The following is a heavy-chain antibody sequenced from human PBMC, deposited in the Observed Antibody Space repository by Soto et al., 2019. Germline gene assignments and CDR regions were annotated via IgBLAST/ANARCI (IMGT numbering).Heavy chain of an antibody. CDR1: GFTFGDYA. Sequence: GGSLRLSCTASGFTFGDYAMSWFRQAPGKGLEWVGFIRSKAYGGTTEYAASVKGRFTISRDDSKSIAYLQMNSLKTEDTAVYYCTSSQNFWSGYSHLDYWGQGTLVTVSS. J-gene: IGHJ4*02. D-gene: IGHD3-3*01. CDR2: IRSKAYGGTT. V-gene: IGHV3-49*03. CDR3: TSSQNFWSGYSHLDY.